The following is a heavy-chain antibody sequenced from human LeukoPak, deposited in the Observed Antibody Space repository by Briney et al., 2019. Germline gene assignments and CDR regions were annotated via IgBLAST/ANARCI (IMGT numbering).Heavy chain of an antibody. V-gene: IGHV3-64*04. D-gene: IGHD3-10*01. CDR3: ATANPTPRGINFDS. CDR1: GFIFSNYA. CDR2: ISLDGSIT. Sequence: GGSLRLSCSASGFIFSNYAMHWVRQAPGRGLEYVSAISLDGSITYYADSVKGRFTISRDSSKNILYLQMNSLRTDDTAMYYCATANPTPRGINFDSWGQGTLVTVSS. J-gene: IGHJ4*02.